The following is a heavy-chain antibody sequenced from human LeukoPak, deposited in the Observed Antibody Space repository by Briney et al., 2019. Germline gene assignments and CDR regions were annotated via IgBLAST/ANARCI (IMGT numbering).Heavy chain of an antibody. Sequence: PSETLSLTCGVYGVSFSGYYWSWIRQPPGKGLEWMGEINDSGRSNYKSSLKSRGTISEDTSKNQFSLKLSSVTAADTAVYYCARGHYDSSGWPLYWGQGTLVTVSS. D-gene: IGHD3-22*01. V-gene: IGHV4-34*01. CDR2: INDSGRS. CDR1: GVSFSGYY. J-gene: IGHJ4*02. CDR3: ARGHYDSSGWPLY.